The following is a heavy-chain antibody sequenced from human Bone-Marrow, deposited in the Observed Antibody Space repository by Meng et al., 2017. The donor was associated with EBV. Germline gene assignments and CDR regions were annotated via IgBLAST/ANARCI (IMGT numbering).Heavy chain of an antibody. V-gene: IGHV3-23*01. J-gene: IGHJ4*02. D-gene: IGHD3-10*01. CDR3: AKAGPMVRGVIRYYFDY. Sequence: EVQLLESGGGLVLPGGSLGPSCAASGFTFCSYAMSWVRQAPGKGLEWVSAISGSGGSTYYADSVKGRFTISRDNSKNTLYLQMNSLRAEDTAVYYCAKAGPMVRGVIRYYFDYWGQGTLVTVAS. CDR1: GFTFCSYA. CDR2: ISGSGGST.